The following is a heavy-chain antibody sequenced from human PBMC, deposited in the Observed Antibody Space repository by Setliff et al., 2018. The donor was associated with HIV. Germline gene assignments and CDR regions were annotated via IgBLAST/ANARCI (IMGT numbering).Heavy chain of an antibody. CDR2: ISIGSGGAI. J-gene: IGHJ6*02. D-gene: IGHD3-3*01. V-gene: IGHV3-21*01. Sequence: GGSLRLSCAASGFTFSNYAMSWVRQAPGRGLEWVSSISIGSGGAIDYADSVQGRFTISRDNSKNSVYLQMNSLRVEDTAVYYCASDYLYYNLYNGSPVYGMDVWGQGTTVTVSS. CDR1: GFTFSNYA. CDR3: ASDYLYYNLYNGSPVYGMDV.